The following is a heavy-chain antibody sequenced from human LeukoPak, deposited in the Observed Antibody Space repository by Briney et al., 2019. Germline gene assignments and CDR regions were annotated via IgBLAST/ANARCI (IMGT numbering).Heavy chain of an antibody. CDR1: GYSFTTFG. Sequence: ASVKVSCKASGYSFTTFGISWVRQAPGQGLEWVGWISAYNGDRNYAQRLQGRVTMTTDTSTSTAYMELRSLRSDDTAVYYCVRDLGGAVAGTGSLFNYWGQGTLVTVSS. CDR2: ISAYNGDR. J-gene: IGHJ4*02. D-gene: IGHD6-19*01. CDR3: VRDLGGAVAGTGSLFNY. V-gene: IGHV1-18*01.